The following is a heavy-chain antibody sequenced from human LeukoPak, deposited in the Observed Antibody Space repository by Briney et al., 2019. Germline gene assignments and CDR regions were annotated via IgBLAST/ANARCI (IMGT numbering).Heavy chain of an antibody. V-gene: IGHV3-7*01. CDR3: ARDWDF. CDR2: IKQDGSEK. Sequence: GGSLRLSCAASGFAFGSYGMSWVRQAPGKGPQWVANIKQDGSEKKYVDSVKGRFTISRDNAKNSLFLQMNSLRVEDTALYYCARDWDFWGQGVLVTVSS. CDR1: GFAFGSYG. J-gene: IGHJ4*02. D-gene: IGHD1-26*01.